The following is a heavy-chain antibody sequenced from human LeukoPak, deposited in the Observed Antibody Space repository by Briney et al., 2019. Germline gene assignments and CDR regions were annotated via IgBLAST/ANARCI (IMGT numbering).Heavy chain of an antibody. CDR1: GFTVSTTY. V-gene: IGHV3-53*01. CDR3: AKRRGLELLYYYYMDV. D-gene: IGHD1-7*01. J-gene: IGHJ6*03. CDR2: IYTGGST. Sequence: GGSLRLSCAASGFTVSTTYMSWVRQAPGKGLEWVSIIYTGGSTYYAHFVKGRFTISRDNSKNTVYLQMNSLRAEDTAVYYCAKRRGLELLYYYYMDVWGKGTTVTVSS.